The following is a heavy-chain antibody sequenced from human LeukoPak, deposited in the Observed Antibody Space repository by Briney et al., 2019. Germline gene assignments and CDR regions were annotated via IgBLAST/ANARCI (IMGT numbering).Heavy chain of an antibody. Sequence: GGSLRLSCAASGFTFNNYAMTWVRQAPGKGLEWVSAISGGGSTYYADSVKGRFTISRDNSKNTLYLQMNSLRAEDAAVYYCAKGDWAVAGTGSPFDYWGQGTLVTVSS. CDR1: GFTFNNYA. D-gene: IGHD6-19*01. J-gene: IGHJ4*02. CDR3: AKGDWAVAGTGSPFDY. CDR2: ISGGGST. V-gene: IGHV3-23*01.